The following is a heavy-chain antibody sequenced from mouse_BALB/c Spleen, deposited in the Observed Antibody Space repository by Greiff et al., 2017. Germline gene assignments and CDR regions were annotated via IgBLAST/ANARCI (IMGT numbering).Heavy chain of an antibody. Sequence: EVKLQESGGGLVQPGGSMKLSCVASGFTFSNYWMNWVRQSPEKGLEWVAEIRLKSNNYATHYAESVKGRFTISRDDSKSSVYLQMNNLRAEDTGIYYCTLYAMDYWGQGTSVTVSS. V-gene: IGHV6-6*02. J-gene: IGHJ4*01. CDR1: GFTFSNYW. CDR3: TLYAMDY. CDR2: IRLKSNNYAT.